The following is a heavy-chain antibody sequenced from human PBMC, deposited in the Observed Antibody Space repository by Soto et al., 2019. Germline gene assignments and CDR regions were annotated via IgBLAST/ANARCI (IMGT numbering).Heavy chain of an antibody. Sequence: GGSLRLSCAASGFTFSSYWMSWVRQAPGKGLEWVANIKQDGSEKYYVDSVKGRFTISRDNAKNSLYLQMNSLRAEDTAVYYCARGVAACYYGMDVCGQGTTVTVSS. D-gene: IGHD6-6*01. V-gene: IGHV3-7*03. CDR3: ARGVAACYYGMDV. J-gene: IGHJ6*02. CDR1: GFTFSSYW. CDR2: IKQDGSEK.